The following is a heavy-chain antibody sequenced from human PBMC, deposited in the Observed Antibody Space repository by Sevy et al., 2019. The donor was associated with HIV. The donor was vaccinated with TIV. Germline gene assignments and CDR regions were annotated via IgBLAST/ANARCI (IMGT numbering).Heavy chain of an antibody. J-gene: IGHJ5*02. V-gene: IGHV4-61*01. D-gene: IGHD4-17*01. Sequence: SETLSLTCSVFGGSVSSANNYWSWIRQSPGVGLEWIGYIYYTGATDYNPSLESRVTMSIDTSKNQFSLQLSSVTPADKAIYYCARAPVTRKAWFDPWGQGTPVTVSS. CDR1: GGSVSSANNY. CDR2: IYYTGAT. CDR3: ARAPVTRKAWFDP.